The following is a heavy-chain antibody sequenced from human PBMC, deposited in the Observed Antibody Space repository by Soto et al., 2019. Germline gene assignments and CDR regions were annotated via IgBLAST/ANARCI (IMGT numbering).Heavy chain of an antibody. D-gene: IGHD1-26*01. V-gene: IGHV1-18*01. CDR3: ARDRWGVGATRGWEFDP. CDR2: ISAYNGNT. CDR1: GYTFTSYG. J-gene: IGHJ5*02. Sequence: ASVKVSCKASGYTFTSYGISWVRQAPGQGLEWMGWISAYNGNTNYAQKLQGRVTMTTDTSTSTAYMELRSLRSDDTAVYYCARDRWGVGATRGWEFDPWGQGTLVTVSS.